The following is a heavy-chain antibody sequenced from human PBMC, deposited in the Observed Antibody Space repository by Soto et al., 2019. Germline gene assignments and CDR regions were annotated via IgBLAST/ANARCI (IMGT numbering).Heavy chain of an antibody. CDR3: AKDTRLLGPPTVTTPWPYYYMDV. D-gene: IGHD4-4*01. Sequence: HPGGSLRLSCAASGFTFSSYAMSWVRQAPGKGLEWVSAISGSGGSTYYADSVKGRFTISRDNSKNTLYLQMNSLRAEDTAVYYCAKDTRLLGPPTVTTPWPYYYMDVWGKGTTVTVSS. V-gene: IGHV3-23*01. CDR2: ISGSGGST. J-gene: IGHJ6*03. CDR1: GFTFSSYA.